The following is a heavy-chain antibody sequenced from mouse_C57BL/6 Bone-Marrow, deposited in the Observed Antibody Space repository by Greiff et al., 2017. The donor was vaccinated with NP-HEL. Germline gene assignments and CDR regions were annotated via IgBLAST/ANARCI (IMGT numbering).Heavy chain of an antibody. CDR1: GYTFTDYY. D-gene: IGHD3-2*02. CDR2: IYPGSGNT. V-gene: IGHV1-76*01. Sequence: QVQLKESGAELVRPGASVKLSCKASGYTFTDYYINWVKQRPGQGLEWIARIYPGSGNTYYNEKFKGKATLTAEKSSSTAYMQLSSLTSEDSAVYFCAREAPGPWFAYWGQGTLVTVSA. CDR3: AREAPGPWFAY. J-gene: IGHJ3*01.